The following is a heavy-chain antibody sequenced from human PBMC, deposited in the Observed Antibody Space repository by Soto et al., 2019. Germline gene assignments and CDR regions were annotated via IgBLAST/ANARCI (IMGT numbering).Heavy chain of an antibody. Sequence: EVQLVESGGGLVQPGRSLRLSCAASGFTFDDYAMHWVRQAPGKGLEWVSGISWNSGSIGYADSVKARFTISRDNAKNSLYLQMNSLRAEDTALYYCAKSDSSSGYYYFDYWGQGTLVTVSS. J-gene: IGHJ4*02. D-gene: IGHD6-19*01. CDR2: ISWNSGSI. CDR1: GFTFDDYA. V-gene: IGHV3-9*01. CDR3: AKSDSSSGYYYFDY.